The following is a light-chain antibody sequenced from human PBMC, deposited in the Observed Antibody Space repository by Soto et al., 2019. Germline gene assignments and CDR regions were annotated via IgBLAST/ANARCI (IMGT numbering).Light chain of an antibody. Sequence: NFMLTQPHSVSESPGKTVTFSCTRSRGSIASNYVQWYQQRPGSSPTTVIYENNQRPSGVPDRFSGSIDSSSNSASLTISGLKTEDEADYYCQSYDSSNRVFGGGTKLTVL. CDR1: RGSIASNY. J-gene: IGLJ3*02. CDR2: ENN. V-gene: IGLV6-57*01. CDR3: QSYDSSNRV.